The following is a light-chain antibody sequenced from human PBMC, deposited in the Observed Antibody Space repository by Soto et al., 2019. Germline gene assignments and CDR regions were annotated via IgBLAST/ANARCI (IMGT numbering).Light chain of an antibody. J-gene: IGKJ1*01. CDR3: QQFYNYPRT. CDR1: QDIGTY. Sequence: AIRMTQSPSSFSAPTGDRASITCRATQDIGTYLAWYQQIPGKAPKLLIYGASTLQTGVPSRFSGSGSGTDVTLTISYLQSEDFGSYYSQQFYNYPRTFGQGSKVDSK. CDR2: GAS. V-gene: IGKV1-8*01.